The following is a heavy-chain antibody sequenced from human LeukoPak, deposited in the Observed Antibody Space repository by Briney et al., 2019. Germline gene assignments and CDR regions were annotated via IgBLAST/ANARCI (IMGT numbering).Heavy chain of an antibody. J-gene: IGHJ4*02. Sequence: SETLSLTCTVSGGSISSYYWSWIRQPPGKRLEWIGYIYYSGSTNYNPSLKSRVTISVDTSKNQFSLKLSSVTAADTAVYYCARVPRRRYFDYWGQGTLVTVSS. CDR1: GGSISSYY. CDR2: IYYSGST. CDR3: ARVPRRRYFDY. V-gene: IGHV4-59*01.